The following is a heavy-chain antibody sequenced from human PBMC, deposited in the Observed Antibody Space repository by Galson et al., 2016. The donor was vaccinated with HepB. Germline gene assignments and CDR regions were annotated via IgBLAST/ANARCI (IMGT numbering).Heavy chain of an antibody. CDR1: GFSLSTTGVG. J-gene: IGHJ5*02. CDR2: VYWDTDK. D-gene: IGHD2-21*02. CDR3: ARTAKMKNWFDP. V-gene: IGHV2-5*02. Sequence: PALVKPTQTLTLTCTFSGFSLSTTGVGVGWIRQPPGKALECLALVYWDTDKRYSPSLKSRLAIMMDTSKNQVVLTMTNMDPVDTATYYCARTAKMKNWFDPWGQGTLVTVSS.